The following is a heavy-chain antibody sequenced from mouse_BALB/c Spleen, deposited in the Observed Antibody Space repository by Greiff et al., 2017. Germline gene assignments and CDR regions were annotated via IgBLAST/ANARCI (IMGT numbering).Heavy chain of an antibody. D-gene: IGHD3-2*02. Sequence: EVKLVESGPGLVKPSQSLSLTCSVTGYSITSGYYWNWIRQFPGNKLEWMGYISYDGSNNYNPSLKNRISITRDTSKNQFFLKLNSVTTEDTATYYCARGGLRGDVTWFAYWGQGTLVTVSA. CDR1: GYSITSGYY. V-gene: IGHV3-6*02. CDR3: ARGGLRGDVTWFAY. CDR2: ISYDGSN. J-gene: IGHJ3*01.